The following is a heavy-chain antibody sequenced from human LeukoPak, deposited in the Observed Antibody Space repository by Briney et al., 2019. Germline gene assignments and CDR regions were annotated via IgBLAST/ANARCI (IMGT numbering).Heavy chain of an antibody. CDR3: ARYLSLEVPLFDY. CDR2: ISYDGSNK. D-gene: IGHD3-3*01. Sequence: GGSLRLPCAASGFTFSSYAMHWVRQAPGKGLEWVAVISYDGSNKYYADSVKGRFTISRDNSKNTLYLQMNSLRAEDTAVYYCARYLSLEVPLFDYWGQGTLVTVSS. J-gene: IGHJ4*02. V-gene: IGHV3-30-3*01. CDR1: GFTFSSYA.